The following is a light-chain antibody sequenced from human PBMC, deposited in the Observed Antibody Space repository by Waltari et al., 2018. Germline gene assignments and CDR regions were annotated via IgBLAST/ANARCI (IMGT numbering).Light chain of an antibody. CDR2: DVS. CDR3: SSYISSSTLEL. CDR1: SSDVGAYNY. Sequence: QSALTQPASVSGSPGQSITISCTGTSSDVGAYNYVSWYQQHPGKAPKLMIFDVSIRPSGVSNHFSGSKSGNTASLTISGLQAEDEADYYCSSYISSSTLELFGGGTSLTVL. J-gene: IGLJ2*01. V-gene: IGLV2-14*03.